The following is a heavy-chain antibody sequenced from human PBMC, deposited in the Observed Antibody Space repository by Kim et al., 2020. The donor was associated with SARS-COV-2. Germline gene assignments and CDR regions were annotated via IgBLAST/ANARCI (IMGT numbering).Heavy chain of an antibody. V-gene: IGHV4-59*01. Sequence: NPSLKSRVTISVDTSKNQFSLKLSSVTAADTAVYYCARVVAVAGTVFDYWGQGTLVTVSS. J-gene: IGHJ4*02. D-gene: IGHD6-19*01. CDR3: ARVVAVAGTVFDY.